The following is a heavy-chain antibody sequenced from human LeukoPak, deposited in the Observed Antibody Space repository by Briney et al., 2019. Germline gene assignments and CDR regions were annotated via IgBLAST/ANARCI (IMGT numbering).Heavy chain of an antibody. CDR1: GFTFSSYA. CDR2: ISGSGGST. D-gene: IGHD6-13*01. CDR3: AKDSSSWYSPPFHFDY. J-gene: IGHJ4*02. V-gene: IGHV3-23*01. Sequence: PGRSLRLSCAASGFTFSSYAMSWVRQAPGKGLEWVSAISGSGGSTYYADSVKGRFTISRDNSKNTLYLQMNSLRAEDTAVYYCAKDSSSWYSPPFHFDYWGQGTLVTVSS.